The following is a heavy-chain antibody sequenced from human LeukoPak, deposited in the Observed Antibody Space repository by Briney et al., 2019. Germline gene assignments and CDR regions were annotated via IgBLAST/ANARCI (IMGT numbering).Heavy chain of an antibody. V-gene: IGHV4-39*07. CDR2: IYYSGST. D-gene: IGHD3-10*01. Sequence: SETLSLTCTVSGGSISSSSYYWGWIRQPPGKGLEWIGSIYYSGSTNYNPSLKSRVTISVDTSKNQVSLKLSSVTAADTAVYYCARGRTKRITMVRGVIYFDYWGQGTLVTVSS. J-gene: IGHJ4*02. CDR3: ARGRTKRITMVRGVIYFDY. CDR1: GGSISSSSYY.